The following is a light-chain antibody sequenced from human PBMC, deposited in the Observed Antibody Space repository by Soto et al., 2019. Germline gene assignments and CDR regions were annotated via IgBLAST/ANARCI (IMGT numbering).Light chain of an antibody. CDR1: SSDVGNCNC. J-gene: IGLJ3*02. Sequence: QSVLTQPASVSGSPGQSITISCTGASSDVGNCNCVSWYQQHPGKAPKLMIYEVSNRPSGVSDRFSGSKAGNTASLTISGLQAEDEADYYFSSFTTSSTWVFGGGTKLTVL. V-gene: IGLV2-14*01. CDR2: EVS. CDR3: SSFTTSSTWV.